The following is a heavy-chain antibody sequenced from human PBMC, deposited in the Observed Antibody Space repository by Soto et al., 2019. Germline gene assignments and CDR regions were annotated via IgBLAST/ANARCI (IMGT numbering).Heavy chain of an antibody. Sequence: GGSLRLSCAASGLTFSTYSMTWVRQAPGKGLEWVAFISTTGSYIYYADSVQGRFTISRDKAKNSLYLQMSSLRAEDTAVYYCARDYLGYDLFDYWGHGTLVTVSS. V-gene: IGHV3-21*01. CDR2: ISTTGSYI. CDR3: ARDYLGYDLFDY. CDR1: GLTFSTYS. D-gene: IGHD5-12*01. J-gene: IGHJ4*01.